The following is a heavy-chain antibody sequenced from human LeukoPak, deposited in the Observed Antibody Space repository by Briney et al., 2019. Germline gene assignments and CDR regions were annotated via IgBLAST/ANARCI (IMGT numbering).Heavy chain of an antibody. V-gene: IGHV4-38-2*01. Sequence: SETLSLTCAVSGYSISSGYCWGWIRQPPGKGLEWIGEINHSGSTNYNPSLKSRVTISVDTSKNQFSLKLSSVTAADTAVYYCARGAAFDIWGQGTMVTVSS. CDR2: INHSGST. J-gene: IGHJ3*02. CDR3: ARGAAFDI. CDR1: GYSISSGYC.